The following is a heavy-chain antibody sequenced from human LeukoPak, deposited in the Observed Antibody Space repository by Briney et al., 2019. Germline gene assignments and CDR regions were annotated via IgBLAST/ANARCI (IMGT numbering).Heavy chain of an antibody. J-gene: IGHJ4*02. CDR3: VRDGVGAPPFDY. D-gene: IGHD1-26*01. CDR2: IKGDGSSI. Sequence: HTGGSLRLSCVASGFTFSTYWMHWVRQAPGKGLVWVSRIKGDGSSISHADSVTGRFTISRDNAKNTLYLQMNNLRAEDTGVYYCVRDGVGAPPFDYWGEGILVTVSS. V-gene: IGHV3-74*01. CDR1: GFTFSTYW.